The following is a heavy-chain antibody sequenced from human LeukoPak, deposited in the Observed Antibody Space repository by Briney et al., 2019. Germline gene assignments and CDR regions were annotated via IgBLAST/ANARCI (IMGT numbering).Heavy chain of an antibody. CDR3: ARSYDSSGPTFDY. CDR1: GYTFTSYY. V-gene: IGHV1-46*01. J-gene: IGHJ4*02. CDR2: INPSGGST. D-gene: IGHD3-22*01. Sequence: ASVKVSDTASGYTFTSYYMHWVRQAPGQGLEWMGIINPSGGSTTHAQKFQGRVTMTRDTSTSTVYMDLSSLRSEDTAVFYCARSYDSSGPTFDYWGQRSLVTVSS.